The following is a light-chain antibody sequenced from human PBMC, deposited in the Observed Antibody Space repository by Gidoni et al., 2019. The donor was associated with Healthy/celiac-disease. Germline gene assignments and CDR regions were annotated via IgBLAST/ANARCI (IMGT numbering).Light chain of an antibody. CDR1: SSNIGAGYD. J-gene: IGLJ2*01. CDR3: QSYDSSLRDV. Sequence: QSVLTQPPSVSGAPGQRVTISCTGSSSNIGAGYDVHWYQQLPGTAPKILIYGNSNRPSGVPDRFSGSKSGTSASLAITGLQAEDEADYYCQSYDSSLRDVFGGGTKLTVL. V-gene: IGLV1-40*01. CDR2: GNS.